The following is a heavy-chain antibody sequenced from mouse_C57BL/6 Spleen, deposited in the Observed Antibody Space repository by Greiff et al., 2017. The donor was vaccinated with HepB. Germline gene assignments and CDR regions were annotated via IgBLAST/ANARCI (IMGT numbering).Heavy chain of an antibody. V-gene: IGHV3-6*01. CDR1: GYSITSGYY. CDR2: ISYDGSN. CDR3: AREGVGFDY. Sequence: EVQLVESGPGLVKPSQSLSLTCSVTGYSITSGYYWNWIRQFPGNTLEWMGYISYDGSNNYNPSLKNRISITRDTSKNQFFLKLNSVTTEDTATYYCAREGVGFDYWGQGTTLTVSS. J-gene: IGHJ2*01.